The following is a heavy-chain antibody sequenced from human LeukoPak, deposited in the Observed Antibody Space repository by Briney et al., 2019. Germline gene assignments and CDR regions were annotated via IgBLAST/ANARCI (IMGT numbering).Heavy chain of an antibody. D-gene: IGHD4-17*01. CDR2: ISAYNWNT. V-gene: IGHV1-18*01. CDR1: GYTFTSYG. J-gene: IGHJ1*01. Sequence: GASVKVSCKASGYTFTSYGISWVGQAPGQGLEGMGWISAYNWNTNYAQKLQGRVTMTTDPSTSKAYMELRSLRSDDTVVYYCARALYGEIDAYWGQGTLVTVSS. CDR3: ARALYGEIDAY.